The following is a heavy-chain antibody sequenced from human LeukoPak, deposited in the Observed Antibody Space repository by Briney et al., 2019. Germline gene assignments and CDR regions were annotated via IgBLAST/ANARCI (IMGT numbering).Heavy chain of an antibody. CDR1: GYTFTSYG. CDR3: ARDGTGYYDILTGYYWRYYFDY. J-gene: IGHJ4*02. CDR2: ISAYNGNT. Sequence: ASVKVPCKASGYTFTSYGISWVRQAPGQGLEWMGWISAYNGNTNYAQKLQGRVTMTTDTSTSTAYMELRSLRSDDTAVYYCARDGTGYYDILTGYYWRYYFDYWGQGTLVTVSS. D-gene: IGHD3-9*01. V-gene: IGHV1-18*01.